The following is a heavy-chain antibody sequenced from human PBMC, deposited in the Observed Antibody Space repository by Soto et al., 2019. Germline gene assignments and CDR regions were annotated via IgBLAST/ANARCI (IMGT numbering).Heavy chain of an antibody. Sequence: GGSLRLSCAASGFPFSTYAMGWVRQAPGKGLEWVSGISDGGDDTYYADSGRGRFTISRDNSKNTLYLQMNSLEAEDTAIYYCAKYCSNIWGSYFDYWGQEILVTVSS. CDR1: GFPFSTYA. J-gene: IGHJ4*02. CDR2: ISDGGDDT. D-gene: IGHD2-2*01. CDR3: AKYCSNIWGSYFDY. V-gene: IGHV3-23*01.